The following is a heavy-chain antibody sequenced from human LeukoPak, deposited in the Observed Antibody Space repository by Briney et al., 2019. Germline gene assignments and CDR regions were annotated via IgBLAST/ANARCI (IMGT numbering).Heavy chain of an antibody. Sequence: ASLKVSCNISGHTLTDFSMHWVRQAPGKGLEWMGGFNREDDEAIYAPHFQGRVTVTEDTSTDTAYMELSSLRSEDTAVYYCATLDSYYDNSGRPLVPDWGQGTLVTVSS. CDR1: GHTLTDFS. CDR2: FNREDDEA. J-gene: IGHJ4*02. CDR3: ATLDSYYDNSGRPLVPD. D-gene: IGHD3-22*01. V-gene: IGHV1-24*01.